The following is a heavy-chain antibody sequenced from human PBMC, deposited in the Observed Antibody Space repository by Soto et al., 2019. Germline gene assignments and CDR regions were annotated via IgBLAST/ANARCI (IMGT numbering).Heavy chain of an antibody. CDR2: IYDSGST. CDR3: ARNSPRYFFDQ. D-gene: IGHD1-26*01. V-gene: IGHV4-59*06. CDR1: GGSVTSHH. J-gene: IGHJ4*02. Sequence: SETLSLTCFVSGGSVTSHHWSWIRQFPGKGLEWIGYIYDSGSTYSNPSLKSRAIVSVDTSQNQFSLKLSSVTAADTAVYYCARNSPRYFFDQWGRGTLVTVSS.